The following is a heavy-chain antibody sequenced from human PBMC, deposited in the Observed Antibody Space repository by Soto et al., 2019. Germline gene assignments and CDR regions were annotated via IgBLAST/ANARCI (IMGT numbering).Heavy chain of an antibody. CDR2: TFYRSEWYN. D-gene: IGHD6-25*01. CDR1: GDSVFTNSAAA. V-gene: IGHV6-1*01. Sequence: QVQLQPSGPGLVKPSQTLSLTCAISGDSVFTNSAAAWNWIRQSPSRGLGWLGRTFYRSEWYNDYASTVKSRINMNPDTAKDEYSLQLHSVTPEDTAVYYCARDLGGYMDLWGQGTTVTVSS. J-gene: IGHJ6*02. CDR3: ARDLGGYMDL.